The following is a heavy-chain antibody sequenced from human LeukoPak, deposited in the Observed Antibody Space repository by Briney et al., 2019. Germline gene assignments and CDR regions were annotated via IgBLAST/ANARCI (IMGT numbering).Heavy chain of an antibody. CDR3: AREAYGSGSYADY. V-gene: IGHV3-30*04. CDR2: ISYDGSNK. CDR1: GFTFSSYA. J-gene: IGHJ4*02. D-gene: IGHD3-10*01. Sequence: GGSLRLSCAASGFTFSSYAMHRVRQAPGKGLEWVAVISYDGSNKYYADSVKGRFTISRDNSKNTLYLQMNSLRAEDTAVYYCAREAYGSGSYADYWGQGTLVTVSS.